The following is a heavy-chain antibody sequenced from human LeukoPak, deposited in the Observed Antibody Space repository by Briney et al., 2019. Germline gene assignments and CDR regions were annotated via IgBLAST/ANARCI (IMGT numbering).Heavy chain of an antibody. Sequence: ASVKVFCKASGYTFTSYGIPWVRQAPGQGLEWMGWISAYDGHTNYAQNLQGRVTMTTDTSTSTAYMELRSLRSDDTAMYYCARVAQHRYYYDTSDYRYYFDYWGQGTLVTVSS. CDR3: ARVAQHRYYYDTSDYRYYFDY. J-gene: IGHJ4*02. CDR1: GYTFTSYG. V-gene: IGHV1-18*01. CDR2: ISAYDGHT. D-gene: IGHD3-22*01.